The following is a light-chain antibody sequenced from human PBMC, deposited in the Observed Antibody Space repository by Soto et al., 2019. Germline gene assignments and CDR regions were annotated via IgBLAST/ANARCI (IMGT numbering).Light chain of an antibody. CDR3: AAWDGSLNGWV. Sequence: QSVLTQAPSASGTPGQRVTISCYGSNSNIGSNTVSWYQQVPGTAPKVLIYNNDQRPSGVPDRLSGSKSGTSASLAIGGLQSEDEADYYCAAWDGSLNGWVFGGGTKLTVL. CDR1: NSNIGSNT. V-gene: IGLV1-44*01. CDR2: NND. J-gene: IGLJ3*02.